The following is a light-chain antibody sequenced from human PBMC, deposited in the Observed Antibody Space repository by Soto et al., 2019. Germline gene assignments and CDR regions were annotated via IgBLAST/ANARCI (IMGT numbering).Light chain of an antibody. J-gene: IGKJ1*01. CDR2: GAS. V-gene: IGKV3-20*01. CDR3: QQYGSSPPWT. CDR1: QSVSSSY. Sequence: EIVLTQSPGTLSLSPGERATLSCRASQSVSSSYLAWYHQKLAHPPTLLIYGASRMATATPDRFSGSGSGTAFTLTISSREPEDFALYYCQQYGSSPPWTFGQGTKAEIK.